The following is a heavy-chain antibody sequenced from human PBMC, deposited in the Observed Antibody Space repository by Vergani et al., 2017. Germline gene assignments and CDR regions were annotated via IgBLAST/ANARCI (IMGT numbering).Heavy chain of an antibody. CDR1: GGTFSSYA. V-gene: IGHV1-69*13. CDR2: IIPIFGTA. D-gene: IGHD3-10*01. J-gene: IGHJ6*02. Sequence: QVQLVQSGAEVKKPGSSVKVSCKASGGTFSSYAISWVRQAPGQGLEWMGRIIPIFGTANYAQKFQGRVTITADESTSTAYMGLSSLRSEDTAVYYCARDIGRGSGSYYSSPYLDYYYYGMDVWGQXP. CDR3: ARDIGRGSGSYYSSPYLDYYYYGMDV.